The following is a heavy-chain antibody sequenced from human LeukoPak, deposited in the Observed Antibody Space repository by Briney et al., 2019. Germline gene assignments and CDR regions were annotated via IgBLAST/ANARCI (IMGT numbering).Heavy chain of an antibody. J-gene: IGHJ4*02. D-gene: IGHD3-22*01. CDR3: ARDGSYYYDSSGYNDY. Sequence: ASVKVSCKASGGTFSSYAISWVRQAPGQGLEWMGGIIPIFGTRNSAQKFQGRVTITADKSTSTAYMELSRLRSDDTAVYYCARDGSYYYDSSGYNDYWGQGTLVTVSS. CDR1: GGTFSSYA. V-gene: IGHV1-69*06. CDR2: IIPIFGTR.